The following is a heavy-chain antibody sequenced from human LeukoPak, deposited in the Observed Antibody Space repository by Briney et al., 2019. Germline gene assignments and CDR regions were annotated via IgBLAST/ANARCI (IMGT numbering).Heavy chain of an antibody. D-gene: IGHD3-10*01. CDR1: GYTFNIYD. J-gene: IGHJ5*02. V-gene: IGHV1-8*01. CDR2: MNPNSGNT. CDR3: AREDYDGSVSISIWLYP. Sequence: ASVTVSFKASGYTFNIYDINWLRQAPGQGLEGMGWMNPNSGNTGYEQKFQGTVTITRNNFITPDYPEVRSLNRHDTAASLSAREDYDGSVSISIWLYPSGQRTLVTVSS.